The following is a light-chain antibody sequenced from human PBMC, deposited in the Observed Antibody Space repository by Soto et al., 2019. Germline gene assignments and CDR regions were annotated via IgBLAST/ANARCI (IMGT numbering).Light chain of an antibody. J-gene: IGLJ1*01. Sequence: QSVLTQPPSASGSPGQSVTISCTGTSSDVGGCKFVSWYQQYPGKAPKLIIYEVIKRPSGVPDRFSGSKSGNTASLTVSGLRAEDGADYYCSSCAGSNNPYVFGTGTKLTVL. CDR2: EVI. CDR1: SSDVGGCKF. V-gene: IGLV2-8*01. CDR3: SSCAGSNNPYV.